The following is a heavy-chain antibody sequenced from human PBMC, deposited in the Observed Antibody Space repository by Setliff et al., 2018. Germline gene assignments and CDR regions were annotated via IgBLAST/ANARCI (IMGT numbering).Heavy chain of an antibody. CDR3: AKDLGDDGHYYYYMDV. J-gene: IGHJ6*03. CDR2: IWDDGGNK. Sequence: GGSLRLSCAASGFTFSNYEMNWVRQAPGEGLEWVSYINSGGSLIWDDGGNKYHADSVKGRFTISRDNSKSTLYLQMNSLRAEDTAVYYCAKDLGDDGHYYYYMDVWGKGTTVTVSS. CDR1: GFTFSNYE. D-gene: IGHD4-17*01. V-gene: IGHV3-33*06.